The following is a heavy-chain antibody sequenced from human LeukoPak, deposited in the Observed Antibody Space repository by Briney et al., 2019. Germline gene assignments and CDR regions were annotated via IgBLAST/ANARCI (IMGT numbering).Heavy chain of an antibody. J-gene: IGHJ4*02. V-gene: IGHV4-59*12. Sequence: SETLSLTCTVSGGSISSYYWSWIRQPPGKGLEWIGYIYHSGSTYYNPSLKSRVTISVDRSKNQFSLKLSSVTAADTAVYYCARDGAYCSSTSCFPWWGQGTLVTVSS. CDR2: IYHSGST. CDR1: GGSISSYY. CDR3: ARDGAYCSSTSCFPW. D-gene: IGHD2-2*01.